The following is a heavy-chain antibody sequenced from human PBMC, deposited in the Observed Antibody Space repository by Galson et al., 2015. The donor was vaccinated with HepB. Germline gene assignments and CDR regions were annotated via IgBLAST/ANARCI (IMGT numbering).Heavy chain of an antibody. V-gene: IGHV3-23*01. J-gene: IGHJ4*02. Sequence: SLRLSCAASGLTFSDYSMSWVRQASGKGLEWVSGLSASGNRTYYADSVKGRFSISRDNSKNTLYLQMNSLRSDDTAIYYCVKSHKISYSDHWGQGTLVTVSS. CDR2: LSASGNRT. CDR1: GLTFSDYS. CDR3: VKSHKISYSDH.